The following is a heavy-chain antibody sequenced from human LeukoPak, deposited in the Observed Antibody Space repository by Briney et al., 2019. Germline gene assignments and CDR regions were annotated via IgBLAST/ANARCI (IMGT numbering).Heavy chain of an antibody. CDR1: GGSVSSGSYY. CDR3: AREGYSYGYFDY. J-gene: IGHJ4*02. CDR2: IYYSGST. D-gene: IGHD5-18*01. V-gene: IGHV4-61*01. Sequence: SETLSLTCTVSGGSVSSGSYYWSGIRQPPGKGLEWIGYIYYSGSTNYNPSLKSRVTISVDTSKNQFSLKLSSVTAADTAVYYCAREGYSYGYFDYWGQGTLVTVSS.